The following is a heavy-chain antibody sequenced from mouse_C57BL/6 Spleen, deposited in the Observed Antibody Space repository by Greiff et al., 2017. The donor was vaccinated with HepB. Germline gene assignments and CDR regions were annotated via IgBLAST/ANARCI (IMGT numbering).Heavy chain of an antibody. J-gene: IGHJ2*01. CDR1: GYTFTSYD. CDR2: IYPRDGST. Sequence: VKLVESGPELVKPGASVKLSCKASGYTFTSYDINWVKQRPGQGLEWIGWIYPRDGSTKYNDKFKGKATLTVGTSSSTAYMELHSLTSEDSAVYFCAREEDGSSFDYWGQGTTLTVSS. D-gene: IGHD1-1*01. V-gene: IGHV1-85*01. CDR3: AREEDGSSFDY.